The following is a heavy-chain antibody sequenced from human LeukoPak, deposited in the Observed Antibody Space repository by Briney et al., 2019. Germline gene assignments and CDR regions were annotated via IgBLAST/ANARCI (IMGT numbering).Heavy chain of an antibody. CDR2: IYGDGTT. J-gene: IGHJ5*02. Sequence: GGSLRLSCAASGFSVSNDYMAWVRQAPGRGLEWVSLIYGDGTTFYTDSVKGRFTISRDNFKNTLYLQMSSLRPEDTALYYCARDRAGAQSWVALDPWGQGTLVTVSS. D-gene: IGHD3-10*01. CDR3: ARDRAGAQSWVALDP. V-gene: IGHV3-66*02. CDR1: GFSVSNDY.